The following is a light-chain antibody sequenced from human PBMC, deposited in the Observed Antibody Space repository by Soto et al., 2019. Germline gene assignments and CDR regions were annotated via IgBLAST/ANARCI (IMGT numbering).Light chain of an antibody. V-gene: IGKV3-20*01. CDR2: GTS. CDR3: QQYDNWPPAWT. J-gene: IGKJ1*01. CDR1: QTVTSNY. Sequence: EIVLTQSPGTLSLSPGERATLSCRASQTVTSNYFAWYQQRPGQAPRLLIYGTSSRATGIPDRFSGSGSGTDFTLTIRRLEPEDFAVYYCQQYDNWPPAWTFGQGTKVDIK.